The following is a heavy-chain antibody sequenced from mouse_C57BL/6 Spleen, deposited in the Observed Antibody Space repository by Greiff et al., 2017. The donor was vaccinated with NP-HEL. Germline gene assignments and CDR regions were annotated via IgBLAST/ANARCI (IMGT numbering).Heavy chain of an antibody. CDR2: INPNNGGT. D-gene: IGHD2-1*01. J-gene: IGHJ2*01. Sequence: VHVKQSGPELVKPGASVKMSCKASGYTFTDYNMHWVKQSHGKSLEWIGYINPNNGGTSYNQKFKGKATLTVNKSSSTAYMELRSLTSDDSAVYYCARSDGKPPFDYWGQGTTLTVSS. CDR3: ARSDGKPPFDY. V-gene: IGHV1-22*01. CDR1: GYTFTDYN.